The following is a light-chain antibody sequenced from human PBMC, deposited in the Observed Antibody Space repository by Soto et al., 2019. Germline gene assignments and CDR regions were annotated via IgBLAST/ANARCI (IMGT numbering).Light chain of an antibody. V-gene: IGKV1-5*03. CDR1: QSIGTW. Sequence: DIQMTKSPSTLSASVGDRVTITCRASQSIGTWLAWYQQKPGKAPKILXHKGSFLESGVPSRISGSGSGTEFTLTISSLQPEDFATYYCQQSYSNPRTFGQGTKVDI. CDR3: QQSYSNPRT. J-gene: IGKJ1*01. CDR2: KGS.